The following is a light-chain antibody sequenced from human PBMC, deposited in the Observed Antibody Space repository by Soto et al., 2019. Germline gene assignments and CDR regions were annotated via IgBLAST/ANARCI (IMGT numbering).Light chain of an antibody. Sequence: DIQMTQSPSTLSASVGDRVTITCRASQSISSGLAWYQQKPGKAPKLLIYKASSLESGVPSRFSGSGSGTEFTLTISSLQPDDFATYYCQQYNSYPWTVGQGTKVEIK. J-gene: IGKJ1*01. CDR3: QQYNSYPWT. CDR2: KAS. CDR1: QSISSG. V-gene: IGKV1-5*03.